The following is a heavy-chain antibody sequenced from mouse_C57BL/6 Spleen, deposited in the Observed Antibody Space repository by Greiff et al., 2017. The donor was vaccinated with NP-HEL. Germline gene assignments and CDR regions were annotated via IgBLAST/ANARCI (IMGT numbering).Heavy chain of an antibody. J-gene: IGHJ3*01. CDR3: ARQRYYGSSFAY. V-gene: IGHV5-6*01. CDR2: ISSGGSYT. D-gene: IGHD1-1*01. Sequence: EVKLVESGGDLVKPGGSLKLSCAASGFTFSSYGMSWVRQTPDKRLEWVATISSGGSYTYYPDSVKGRFTISRDNAKNTLYLQMSSLKSEDTAMYYCARQRYYGSSFAYWGQGTLVTVSA. CDR1: GFTFSSYG.